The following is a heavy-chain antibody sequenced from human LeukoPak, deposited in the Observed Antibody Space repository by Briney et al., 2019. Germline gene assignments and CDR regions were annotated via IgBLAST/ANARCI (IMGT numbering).Heavy chain of an antibody. D-gene: IGHD6-19*01. Sequence: GGSLRLSCAASGFTFNNHAMSWARQAPGKGLEWVSAIGGSGSSTYYEDSVKGRFTISRDNSKNTLYLQMNSLRAEDTAVYYCATGLGSSGWSYFDYWGQGTLVTVSS. J-gene: IGHJ4*02. CDR3: ATGLGSSGWSYFDY. CDR2: IGGSGSST. CDR1: GFTFNNHA. V-gene: IGHV3-23*01.